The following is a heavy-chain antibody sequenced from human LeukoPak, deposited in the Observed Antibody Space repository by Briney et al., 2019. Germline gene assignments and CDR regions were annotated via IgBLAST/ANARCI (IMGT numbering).Heavy chain of an antibody. V-gene: IGHV1-2*02. CDR2: ILPDGRDT. D-gene: IGHD3-10*01. CDR3: SRRYGPGPV. J-gene: IGHJ4*02. Sequence: GASVKVSCKASGYTFAAHHIHWVRQAPGQGLEWMGWILPDGRDTKYSQKFQDRMTLTTDTSTNTAYMELNRLIPDDTAVYYCSRRYGPGPVWGQGTLISASP. CDR1: GYTFAAHH.